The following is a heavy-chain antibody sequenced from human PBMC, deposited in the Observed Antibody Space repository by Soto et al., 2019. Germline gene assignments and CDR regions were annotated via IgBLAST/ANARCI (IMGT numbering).Heavy chain of an antibody. V-gene: IGHV3-33*01. CDR2: IWDDGSNK. CDR3: ARAMGASEAFDI. Sequence: QVQLVESGGGVVQPGRSLRLSCAASGFTFSSYGMHWVRQAPGKGLEWVAVIWDDGSNKYYADSVKGRFTISRDNSKNTLYLQMNSLRAEDTAVYYCARAMGASEAFDIWGQGTMVTVSS. D-gene: IGHD1-26*01. J-gene: IGHJ3*02. CDR1: GFTFSSYG.